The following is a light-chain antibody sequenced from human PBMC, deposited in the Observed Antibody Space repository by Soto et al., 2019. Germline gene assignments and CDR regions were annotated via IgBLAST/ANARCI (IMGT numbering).Light chain of an antibody. V-gene: IGLV2-14*01. Sequence: QSALAQPASVSGSPGQSIAISCTGISSDVGAYNYVSWYQQHPGKAPKLIIFDVSNRPSGVSNRFPGSKSGDTASLTISGLQAEDEADYFCKSYTTVSTYVFGTGPKLTGL. CDR2: DVS. CDR3: KSYTTVSTYV. J-gene: IGLJ1*01. CDR1: SSDVGAYNY.